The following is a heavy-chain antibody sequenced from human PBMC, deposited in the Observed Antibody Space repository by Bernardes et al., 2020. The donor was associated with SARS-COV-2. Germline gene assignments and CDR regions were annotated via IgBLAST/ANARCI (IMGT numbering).Heavy chain of an antibody. J-gene: IGHJ6*02. V-gene: IGHV1-58*01. D-gene: IGHD2-21*01. CDR3: ASCAGDCYLYYYYYGMDV. Sequence: PVKVSCKASGFTFTRSAVQWVRQARGQRLEWIGWIDVGSGKTKYAQKFQDRVTITRDMSTRTAYMELSSLRSEDTAVYYCASCAGDCYLYYYYYGMDVWGQGTTVTVSS. CDR1: GFTFTRSA. CDR2: IDVGSGKT.